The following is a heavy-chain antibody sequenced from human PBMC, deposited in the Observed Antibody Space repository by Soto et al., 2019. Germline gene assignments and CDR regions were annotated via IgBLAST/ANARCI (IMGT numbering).Heavy chain of an antibody. D-gene: IGHD5-12*01. V-gene: IGHV5-51*01. Sequence: GESLKMSCKGSGYSFTSYWIGWVRQMPGKGLEWMGIIYPGDSDTRYSPSFQGQVTISADKSISTAYLQWSSLKASDTAMYYCSRLPRSGYAFLLGWFDSWGQGTLVTVSS. CDR2: IYPGDSDT. CDR1: GYSFTSYW. J-gene: IGHJ5*01. CDR3: SRLPRSGYAFLLGWFDS.